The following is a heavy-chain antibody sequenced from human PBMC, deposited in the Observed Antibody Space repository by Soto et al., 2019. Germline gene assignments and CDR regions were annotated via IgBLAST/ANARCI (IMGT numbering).Heavy chain of an antibody. Sequence: QVQLVQSGAEVKKPGASVKVSCKASGYTFTSYGISWVRQAPGQGLEWMGWISAYNGNTNYAQKLQGRVTMTTDTSTSTAYMELRSLRSDGTAVYYCARVLRYWSGGSCPIRVYGMDVWGKGTTVTVSS. CDR1: GYTFTSYG. D-gene: IGHD2-15*01. CDR2: ISAYNGNT. V-gene: IGHV1-18*01. CDR3: ARVLRYWSGGSCPIRVYGMDV. J-gene: IGHJ6*04.